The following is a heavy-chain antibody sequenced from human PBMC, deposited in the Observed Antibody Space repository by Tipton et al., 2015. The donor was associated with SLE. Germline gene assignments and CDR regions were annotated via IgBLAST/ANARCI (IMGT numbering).Heavy chain of an antibody. Sequence: GLVKPSETLSLTCTVSGGSITSGSYYWGWIRQPPGKGLEWIGEINHSGNTNYNPSLKSRVTISIDTSKNQFSLKLSSVTAADSAVYYCARHTWFDPWGQGTLVTVSS. CDR3: ARHTWFDP. J-gene: IGHJ5*02. CDR1: GGSITSGSYY. V-gene: IGHV4-39*01. CDR2: INHSGNT.